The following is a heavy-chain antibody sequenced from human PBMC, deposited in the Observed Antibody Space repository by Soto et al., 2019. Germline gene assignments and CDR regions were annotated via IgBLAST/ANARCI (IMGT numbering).Heavy chain of an antibody. J-gene: IGHJ5*02. CDR3: AKDEGSLYDSSGYGLNWFDP. CDR2: ISWNSGSI. D-gene: IGHD3-22*01. Sequence: EVQLVESGGGLVQPGRSLRLSCAASGFTFDDYVMHWVRQAPGKGLEWVSGISWNSGSIGYADSVKGRFTISRDNAKNSMYLQMNSLSAEDTALYYCAKDEGSLYDSSGYGLNWFDPWGQGTLVTVSS. V-gene: IGHV3-9*01. CDR1: GFTFDDYV.